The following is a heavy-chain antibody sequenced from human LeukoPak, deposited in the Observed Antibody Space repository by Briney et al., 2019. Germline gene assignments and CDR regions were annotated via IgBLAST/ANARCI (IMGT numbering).Heavy chain of an antibody. D-gene: IGHD3-9*01. CDR2: IYPGDSDT. CDR3: ARGGRYFDWFALYYFDY. CDR1: GYSFTSYW. J-gene: IGHJ4*02. V-gene: IGHV5-51*01. Sequence: GESLKISCKGSGYSFTSYWIGWVRQMPGKGLEGMGIIYPGDSDTRYSPSFQGQVTISADKSISTAYLQWSSLKASDTAMYYCARGGRYFDWFALYYFDYWGQGTLVTVSS.